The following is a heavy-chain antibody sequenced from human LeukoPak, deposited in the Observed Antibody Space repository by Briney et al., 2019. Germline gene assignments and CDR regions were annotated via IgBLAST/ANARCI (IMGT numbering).Heavy chain of an antibody. Sequence: GGSLRLSCAASGFTFSSYAMSWVRQAPGKGLERVSTISGSGGSTYYADSVKGRFTISRDKSNNTLYLQMNSLGAEDTAVYYCAKNVSPFDYWGQGTLVTVSS. CDR3: AKNVSPFDY. CDR1: GFTFSSYA. J-gene: IGHJ4*02. D-gene: IGHD3-10*02. V-gene: IGHV3-23*01. CDR2: ISGSGGST.